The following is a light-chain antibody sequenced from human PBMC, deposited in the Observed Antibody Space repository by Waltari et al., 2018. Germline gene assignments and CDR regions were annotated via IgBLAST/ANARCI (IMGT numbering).Light chain of an antibody. Sequence: CRASQSVDKYLAWYQQKPGQAPRLVMYDASTRVTGIPDRFSGSGSGTDFSLTISRLEPEDFAVYYCQKYVNLPATFGQGTRVEIK. V-gene: IGKV3-20*01. CDR1: QSVDKY. CDR3: QKYVNLPAT. CDR2: DAS. J-gene: IGKJ1*01.